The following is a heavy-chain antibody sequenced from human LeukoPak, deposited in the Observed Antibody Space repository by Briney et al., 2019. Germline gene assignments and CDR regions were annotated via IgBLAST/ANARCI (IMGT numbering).Heavy chain of an antibody. V-gene: IGHV3-30*02. Sequence: GGSLRLSCAASGFSFSTYGMHWVRQAPGKGLEWVAFIRYDGSNTYYAVSVKGRFTISRDNSKNTLFLRMNSLRPDDTAVYYCAKRLYASSSFVTDSWGQGTLVTVSS. D-gene: IGHD6-6*01. CDR2: IRYDGSNT. CDR1: GFSFSTYG. J-gene: IGHJ4*02. CDR3: AKRLYASSSFVTDS.